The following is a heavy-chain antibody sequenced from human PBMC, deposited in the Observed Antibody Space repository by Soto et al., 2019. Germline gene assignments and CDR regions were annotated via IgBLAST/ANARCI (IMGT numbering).Heavy chain of an antibody. CDR2: INRSGGT. CDR1: GASISTSNYY. J-gene: IGHJ4*02. V-gene: IGHV4-39*07. CDR3: ARSSSGSYYQQY. Sequence: SETLSLTCIVSGASISTSNYYWGWIRQPPGKGLEWIGGINRSGGTYYNPSLKSRVAISVDTSKKQFSLKLSSVTAADTAVYYCARSSSGSYYQQYWGQGALVTVSS. D-gene: IGHD3-10*01.